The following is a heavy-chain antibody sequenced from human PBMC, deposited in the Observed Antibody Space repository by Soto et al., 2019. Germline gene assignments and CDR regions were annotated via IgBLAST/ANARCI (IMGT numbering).Heavy chain of an antibody. Sequence: GESLKISCAASGFTFSSYAMSWVRQAPGKGLEWVSAISGSGGSTYYADSVKGRFTISRDNSKNTLYLQMNSLRAEDTAVYYCAKEDYDSSGYFDYWGQGTLVTVSS. D-gene: IGHD3-22*01. V-gene: IGHV3-23*01. CDR3: AKEDYDSSGYFDY. CDR2: ISGSGGST. CDR1: GFTFSSYA. J-gene: IGHJ4*02.